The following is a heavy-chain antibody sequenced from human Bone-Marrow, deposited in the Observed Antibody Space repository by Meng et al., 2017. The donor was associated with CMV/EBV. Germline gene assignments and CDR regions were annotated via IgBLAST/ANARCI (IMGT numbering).Heavy chain of an antibody. Sequence: NVSRKGSGYSFTSYWLGWVRQMPGKGLEWMGIIYPGDSDTRYSPSVQGQVTISADKSISTAYLQWSSLKASDTAMYYCARIGMERRLGWFDPWGQGTLVTVYS. CDR1: GYSFTSYW. J-gene: IGHJ5*02. CDR2: IYPGDSDT. V-gene: IGHV5-51*01. D-gene: IGHD1-1*01. CDR3: ARIGMERRLGWFDP.